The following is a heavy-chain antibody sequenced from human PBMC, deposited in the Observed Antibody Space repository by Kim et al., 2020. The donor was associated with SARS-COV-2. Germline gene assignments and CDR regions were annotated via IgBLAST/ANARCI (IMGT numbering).Heavy chain of an antibody. CDR2: ISDGGAST. V-gene: IGHV3-23*01. Sequence: GGSLRLSCVVSGSKFDNYAMTWVRQAAGKGLEWVSAISDGGASTYYAASVKGRFTISRDNSMNTLYLDLNDLRDEDTAIYYCVRGLPVPHFLALDVWGQGTTVTVS. J-gene: IGHJ6*02. CDR1: GSKFDNYA. CDR3: VRGLPVPHFLALDV.